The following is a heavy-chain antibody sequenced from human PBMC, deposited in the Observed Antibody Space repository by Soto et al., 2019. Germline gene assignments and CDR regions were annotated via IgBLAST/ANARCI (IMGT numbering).Heavy chain of an antibody. J-gene: IGHJ6*02. D-gene: IGHD1-26*01. CDR3: ARSSEWELLGYYYYGMDV. Sequence: QVQLVESGGGVVQPGRSLRLSCAASGFTFSSYARHWVRQAPGKGLEWVAVISYDGSKKYYADSVKGRFTISRDNSKNTLYLQMNSLRAEDTAVYYCARSSEWELLGYYYYGMDVWGQGTTVTVSS. V-gene: IGHV3-30-3*01. CDR2: ISYDGSKK. CDR1: GFTFSSYA.